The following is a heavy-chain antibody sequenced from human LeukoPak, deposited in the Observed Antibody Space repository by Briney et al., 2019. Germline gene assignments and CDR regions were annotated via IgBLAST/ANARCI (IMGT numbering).Heavy chain of an antibody. CDR2: IDPNTGGT. CDR1: GHTFTGYY. V-gene: IGHV1-2*02. D-gene: IGHD1-14*01. J-gene: IGHJ3*02. Sequence: GASVKVSCKASGHTFTGYYIHWVRQAPGQGLEWLGWIDPNTGGTKYAQKFQGRVTMTRDTSISTAYMELSRLRSDDTAVYYCAREGTTDGFDIWGQGTMVTASS. CDR3: AREGTTDGFDI.